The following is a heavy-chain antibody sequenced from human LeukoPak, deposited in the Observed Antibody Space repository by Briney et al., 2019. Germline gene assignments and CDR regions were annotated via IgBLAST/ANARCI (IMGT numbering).Heavy chain of an antibody. J-gene: IGHJ4*02. CDR3: ARPLLSYGTTGYPDY. V-gene: IGHV3-33*01. Sequence: GGSLRLSCAASGFTFSTYGMHWVRQAPGKGLEGVAVIWYDGRNRYYADSVKDRFTISRDNSEDTMYLQMNSLRAEDTAVYYCARPLLSYGTTGYPDYWGQGTLVTVSS. D-gene: IGHD3-10*01. CDR1: GFTFSTYG. CDR2: IWYDGRNR.